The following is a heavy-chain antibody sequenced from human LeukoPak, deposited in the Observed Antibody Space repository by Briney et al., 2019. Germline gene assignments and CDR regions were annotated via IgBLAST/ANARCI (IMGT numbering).Heavy chain of an antibody. J-gene: IGHJ4*02. D-gene: IGHD6-6*01. V-gene: IGHV4-30-2*01. CDR3: ARGSIAARQKTSYYFDY. CDR1: GGSISSGGYS. Sequence: SQTLSLTCAVSGGSISSGGYSWSWIRQPPGKGLEWIGYIYHSGSTNYNPSLKSRVTISVDTSKNQFSLKLSSVTAADTAVYYCARGSIAARQKTSYYFDYWGQGTLVTVSS. CDR2: IYHSGST.